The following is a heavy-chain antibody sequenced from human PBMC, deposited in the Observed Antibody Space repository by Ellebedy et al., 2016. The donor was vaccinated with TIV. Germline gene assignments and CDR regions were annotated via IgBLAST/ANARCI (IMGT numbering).Heavy chain of an antibody. CDR1: GFTVRNNY. CDR2: IYSGGNT. CDR3: ASSPSQGY. Sequence: GESLKISCAASGFTVRNNYMSWVRQAPGKGLEWVSVIYSGGNTFYVESVKGRFTISRDSSQNTLYLQMDSLRTEETALYDCASSPSQGYWGQGTLVTVSS. V-gene: IGHV3-53*01. J-gene: IGHJ4*02.